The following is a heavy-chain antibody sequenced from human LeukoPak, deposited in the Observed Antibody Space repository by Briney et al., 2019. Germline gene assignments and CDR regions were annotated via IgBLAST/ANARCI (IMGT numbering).Heavy chain of an antibody. CDR1: VYTFTSYD. CDR2: MNPNSGNT. J-gene: IGHJ4*02. D-gene: IGHD3-10*01. V-gene: IGHV1-8*01. CDR3: ARAPRDYYGSGSSGY. Sequence: ASVKVSCKASVYTFTSYDINWVRHATGQGLEWMGWMNPNSGNTGYAQKFQGRVTMTRNTSISTAYMELSSLRSEDTAVYYCARAPRDYYGSGSSGYWGQGTLVTVSS.